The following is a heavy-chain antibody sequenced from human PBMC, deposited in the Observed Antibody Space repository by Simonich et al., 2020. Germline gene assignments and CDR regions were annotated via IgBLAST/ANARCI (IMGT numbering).Heavy chain of an antibody. Sequence: QVQLVQSGAEVKKPGASVKVSCKASGYTFTGYYMHWVRQAPGQGLEWMGRDNPNRGGTNYEQKFQGRVTMTSDTYISRADMELSRMRSDDTAVYYCARDGGNCSGGSCYWYFDLWGRGTLVTVSS. J-gene: IGHJ2*01. CDR1: GYTFTGYY. D-gene: IGHD2-15*01. CDR3: ARDGGNCSGGSCYWYFDL. V-gene: IGHV1-2*06. CDR2: DNPNRGGT.